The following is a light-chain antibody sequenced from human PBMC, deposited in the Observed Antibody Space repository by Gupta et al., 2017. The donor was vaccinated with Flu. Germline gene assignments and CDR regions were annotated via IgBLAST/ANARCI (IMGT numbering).Light chain of an antibody. V-gene: IGKV1-39*01. CDR2: GAS. Sequence: DFQFTHSPSSLSSSIGYRVNITCRPSQYINNFLNWYQQKPGKDPKILIYGASLLQRGVPSRFSGSGSGADFTLTITSLQHEDVATYYCQQSNDVTWTFGQGTKVDI. CDR3: QQSNDVTWT. J-gene: IGKJ1*01. CDR1: QYINNF.